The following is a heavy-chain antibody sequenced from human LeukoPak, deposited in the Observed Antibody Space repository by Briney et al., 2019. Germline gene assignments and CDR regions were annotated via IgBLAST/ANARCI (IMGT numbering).Heavy chain of an antibody. Sequence: GGSLRLSCAASGFTFSSYAMSWVRQAPGKGLEWVSAIIGSGGSTYYADSVRGRFTISRDNSKNTLYLQMNSLRDEDTAVYYCARDPYSGSYGDSYYYYMDVWGKGTTVTISS. CDR2: IIGSGGST. D-gene: IGHD1-26*01. J-gene: IGHJ6*03. V-gene: IGHV3-23*01. CDR1: GFTFSSYA. CDR3: ARDPYSGSYGDSYYYYMDV.